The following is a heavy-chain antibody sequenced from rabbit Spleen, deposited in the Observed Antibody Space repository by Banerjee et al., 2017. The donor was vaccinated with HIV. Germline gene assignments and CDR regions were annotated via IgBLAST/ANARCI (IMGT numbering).Heavy chain of an antibody. D-gene: IGHD3-1*01. CDR2: IEGGSSNFS. V-gene: IGHV1S45*01. J-gene: IGHJ2*01. Sequence: QEQLVESGGDLVKPGGSLKLTCTASGFDFSNNHDMCWVRQAPGKGLEWIACIEGGSSNFSYFASWAKGRFTFSIDNAQSTVDLKMTSLTAADTATYFFARAIFPCLGLTHFDLWGPGTLVTVS. CDR1: GFDFSNNHD. CDR3: ARAIFPCLGLTHFDL.